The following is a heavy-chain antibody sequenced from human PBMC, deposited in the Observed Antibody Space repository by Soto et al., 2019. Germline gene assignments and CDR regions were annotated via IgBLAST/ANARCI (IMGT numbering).Heavy chain of an antibody. D-gene: IGHD3-22*01. CDR2: IYYSGST. Sequence: QVQLQESGPGLVKPSQTLSLTCTVSGGSISSGGYYWSWIRQHPGKGLEWIGYIYYSGSTYYNPSLKSRVTISVDTSENQFALKLSSVTAADTAVYYCARDHNYYDSSGYYYYFDYWGQGTLVTVSS. J-gene: IGHJ4*02. V-gene: IGHV4-31*03. CDR1: GGSISSGGYY. CDR3: ARDHNYYDSSGYYYYFDY.